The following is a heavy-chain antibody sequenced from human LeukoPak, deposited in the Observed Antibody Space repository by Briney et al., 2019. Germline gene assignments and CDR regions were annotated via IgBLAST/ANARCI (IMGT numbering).Heavy chain of an antibody. CDR1: GGSFSGYY. CDR3: ARGRYDNLTGHLARLDV. D-gene: IGHD3-9*01. CDR2: IFSRGTT. Sequence: SETLSLTCAVYGGSFSGYYWSWIRQPAGKGLEWVGRIFSRGTTNYNPSLKSRVTVSLDTSKNQFSLKLSSVTAADTAVYYCARGRYDNLTGHLARLDVWGQGTTVIVSS. V-gene: IGHV4-59*10. J-gene: IGHJ6*02.